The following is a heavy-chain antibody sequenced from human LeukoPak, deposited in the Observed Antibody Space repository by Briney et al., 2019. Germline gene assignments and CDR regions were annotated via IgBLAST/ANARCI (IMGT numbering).Heavy chain of an antibody. D-gene: IGHD2-15*01. CDR2: ISSSSSTI. J-gene: IGHJ4*02. CDR1: GFTFSSYS. CDR3: ARDLVGDHDY. V-gene: IGHV3-48*01. Sequence: GGSLRLSCAASGFTFSSYSMNWVRQAPGKGLEWVSYISSSSSTIYYADSVKGRFTISRDNAKNSLYLQMNSLRAEDTAVYYCARDLVGDHDYWGQGTLVTVSS.